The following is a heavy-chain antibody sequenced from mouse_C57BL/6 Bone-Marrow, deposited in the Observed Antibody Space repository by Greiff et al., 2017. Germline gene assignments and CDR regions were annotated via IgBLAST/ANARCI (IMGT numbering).Heavy chain of an antibody. Sequence: VQLQQSGAELVRPGASVKLSCTASGFNIKDDYMHWVKQRPEQGLEWIGWIDPENGDTEYASKFLGKATITADTSSNTAYLQLSSLTSEDTAVYYCTAYSFYWYFDVWGTGTTVTVSS. CDR2: IDPENGDT. V-gene: IGHV14-4*01. J-gene: IGHJ1*03. CDR3: TAYSFYWYFDV. CDR1: GFNIKDDY. D-gene: IGHD2-12*01.